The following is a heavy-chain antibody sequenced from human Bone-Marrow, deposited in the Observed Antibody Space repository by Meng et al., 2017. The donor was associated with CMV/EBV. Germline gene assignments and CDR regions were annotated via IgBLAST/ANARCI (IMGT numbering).Heavy chain of an antibody. CDR1: ACALNTLGIG. J-gene: IGHJ4*02. V-gene: IGHV2-5*02. CDR2: IYWDDNE. D-gene: IGHD3-10*01. Sequence: TSTVFACALNTLGIGLGWIRQSTGKGMKWLALIYWDDNESYRTYMNTRLTITKDTSKNQVVLSMNNMDPVDTATYYCAQIKGSCFEYWGQGTLVTVSS. CDR3: AQIKGSCFEY.